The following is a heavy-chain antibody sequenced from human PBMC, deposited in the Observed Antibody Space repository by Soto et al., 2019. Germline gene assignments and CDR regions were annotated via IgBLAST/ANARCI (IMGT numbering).Heavy chain of an antibody. J-gene: IGHJ4*02. D-gene: IGHD3-22*01. CDR3: AKHQSGYIDY. Sequence: EVQLLESGGVLVQPGGSLRLSCAASGFTFSSDAMSWVRQAPGKWLEWVSTISNSGGSTYYADSVKGRFTISRDNFKNTLYLQMNSLRAEETAIYYFAKHQSGYIDYWGQGTLVTVSS. CDR1: GFTFSSDA. CDR2: ISNSGGST. V-gene: IGHV3-23*01.